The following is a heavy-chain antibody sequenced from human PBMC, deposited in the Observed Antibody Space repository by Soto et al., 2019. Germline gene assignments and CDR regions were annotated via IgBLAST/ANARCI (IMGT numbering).Heavy chain of an antibody. CDR1: GFTFSSYA. CDR2: ISYDGSNK. D-gene: IGHD2-2*01. V-gene: IGHV3-30-3*01. Sequence: QVQLVESGGGVVQPGRSLRLSCAASGFTFSSYAMHWVRQAPGKGLEWVAVISYDGSNKYYADSVKGRFTISRDNSKNTLYLQMNSLRAEDTAVYYCARGEDGYCSSTSCYVGYYYYGMDVWGQGTTVTVSS. CDR3: ARGEDGYCSSTSCYVGYYYYGMDV. J-gene: IGHJ6*02.